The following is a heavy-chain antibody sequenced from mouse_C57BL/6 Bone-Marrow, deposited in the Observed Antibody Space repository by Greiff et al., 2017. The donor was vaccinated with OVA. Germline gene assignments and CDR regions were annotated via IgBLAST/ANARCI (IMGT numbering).Heavy chain of an antibody. Sequence: VQLQQSGAELVRPGTSVKMSCKASGYTFTHYWIGWAKQRPGHGLEWIGDIYPGGGYTNYHEKFKGKATLTADTSSSTAYMQFSSLTSEDSAIYDCARWGLDYGTPYAMDYWGQGTSVTVSS. CDR3: ARWGLDYGTPYAMDY. D-gene: IGHD1-1*01. V-gene: IGHV1-63*01. CDR2: IYPGGGYT. J-gene: IGHJ4*01. CDR1: GYTFTHYW.